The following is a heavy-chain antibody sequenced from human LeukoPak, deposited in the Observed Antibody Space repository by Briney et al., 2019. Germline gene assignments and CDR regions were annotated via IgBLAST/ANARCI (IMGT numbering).Heavy chain of an antibody. D-gene: IGHD6-6*01. CDR2: MNPNSGNT. CDR1: GYTFTSYD. V-gene: IGHV1-8*01. CDR3: ARVVAARGGFLRYYFDY. J-gene: IGHJ4*02. Sequence: ASVKVSCKASGYTFTSYDINWVRQATGQGLEWMGWMNPNSGNTGYPQKFQGRVTMTRNTSISTAYMELSSLRSEDTAVYYCARVVAARGGFLRYYFDYWGQGTLVTVSS.